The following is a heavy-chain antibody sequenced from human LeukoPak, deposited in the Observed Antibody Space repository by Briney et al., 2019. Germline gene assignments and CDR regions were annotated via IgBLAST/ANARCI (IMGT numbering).Heavy chain of an antibody. CDR3: ARGRGTYYDFWSGYQIDY. V-gene: IGHV3-74*01. D-gene: IGHD3-3*01. Sequence: GGSLRLSCAASGFTFSSYWMHWVRHAPGKGLVWVSRINSDGSSTSYADSVKGRFTISRDNAKNTLYLQMNSLRAEDTAVYYCARGRGTYYDFWSGYQIDYWGQGTLVTVSS. CDR2: INSDGSST. CDR1: GFTFSSYW. J-gene: IGHJ4*02.